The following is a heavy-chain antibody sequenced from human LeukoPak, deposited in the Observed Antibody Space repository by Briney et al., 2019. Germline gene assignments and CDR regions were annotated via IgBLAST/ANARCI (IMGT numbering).Heavy chain of an antibody. V-gene: IGHV3-30*03. CDR2: ISYDGSNK. CDR3: ARGLSYIPDY. Sequence: PGGSLRLSCAASGFTFSSYSMNWVRQAPGKGLEWVAVISYDGSNKYYADSVKGRFTISRDNSKNTLYLQMNSLRAEDTAVYYCARGLSYIPDYWGQGTLVTVSS. D-gene: IGHD3-10*01. J-gene: IGHJ4*02. CDR1: GFTFSSYS.